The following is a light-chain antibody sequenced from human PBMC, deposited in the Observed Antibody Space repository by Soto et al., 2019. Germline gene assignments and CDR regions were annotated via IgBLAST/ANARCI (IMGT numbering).Light chain of an antibody. Sequence: EIVLTQSPVTLSLSPRERATLSCMASQSISGYLAWYQQKPGQAPRLLIYDVSNRATGIPARFSGSGSGTDFTLTISSLEPEDFEIYYCQQRNYWQVTFGQGTRLEIK. V-gene: IGKV3-11*01. J-gene: IGKJ5*01. CDR1: QSISGY. CDR3: QQRNYWQVT. CDR2: DVS.